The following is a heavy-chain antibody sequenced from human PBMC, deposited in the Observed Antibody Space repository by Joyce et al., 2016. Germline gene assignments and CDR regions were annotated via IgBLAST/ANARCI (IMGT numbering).Heavy chain of an antibody. V-gene: IGHV3-49*04. J-gene: IGHJ4*02. Sequence: EVHLVESGGGLVQPGRSLRLSCTVSGFTFGDHAMSWVRQAAGKGVEGVGYSRTMAYDGRTTAYAPSVKGRFTISRDDFKGIAYLQMNSLQTEDTAVYYCIRRKDGYNVFDYWGQGTLVTVSS. CDR1: GFTFGDHA. CDR2: SRTMAYDGRTT. D-gene: IGHD5-24*01. CDR3: IRRKDGYNVFDY.